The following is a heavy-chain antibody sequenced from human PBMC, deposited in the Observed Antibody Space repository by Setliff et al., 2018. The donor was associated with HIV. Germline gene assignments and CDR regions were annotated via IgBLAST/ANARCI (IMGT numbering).Heavy chain of an antibody. D-gene: IGHD6-13*01. CDR3: ARLCIAAAGTRSIPWYFDL. J-gene: IGHJ2*01. Sequence: SETLSLTCTVSGVSTSSSSYYWGWIRQPPGKGLDWIGYVYYSGSTYYSPSLKSRLTISVDTSKNQFSLKLSSVTAADTAVYYCARLCIAAAGTRSIPWYFDLWGRGTLVTVSS. CDR2: VYYSGST. CDR1: GVSTSSSSYY. V-gene: IGHV4-39*01.